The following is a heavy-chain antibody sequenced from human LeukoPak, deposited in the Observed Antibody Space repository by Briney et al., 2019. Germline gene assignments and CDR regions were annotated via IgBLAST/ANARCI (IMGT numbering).Heavy chain of an antibody. CDR3: AKGSSSWFDP. V-gene: IGHV3-23*01. CDR1: GFTFSSYG. CDR2: ISGSGGST. Sequence: GGSLRLSCAASGFTFSSYGMHWVRQAPGKGLEWVSAISGSGGSTYYADSVKGRFTISRDNSKNTLYLQMNSLRAEDTAVYYCAKGSSSWFDPWGQGTLVTVSS. D-gene: IGHD6-13*01. J-gene: IGHJ5*02.